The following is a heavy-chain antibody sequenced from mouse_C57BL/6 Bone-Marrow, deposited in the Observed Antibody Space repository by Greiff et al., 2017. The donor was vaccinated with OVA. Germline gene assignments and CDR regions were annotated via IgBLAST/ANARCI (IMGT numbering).Heavy chain of an antibody. CDR1: GYTFTDYE. Sequence: QVQLQQSGAELVRPGASVTLSCKASGYTFTDYEMHWVKQTPVHGLEWIGAIDPENGGTAYNQRFKGKAILTADTSASTACTGLRILTSEASAVYSGTRGGNGSSSWYFDVWGTGTTVTVSS. J-gene: IGHJ1*03. D-gene: IGHD1-1*01. CDR3: TRGGNGSSSWYFDV. CDR2: IDPENGGT. V-gene: IGHV1-15*01.